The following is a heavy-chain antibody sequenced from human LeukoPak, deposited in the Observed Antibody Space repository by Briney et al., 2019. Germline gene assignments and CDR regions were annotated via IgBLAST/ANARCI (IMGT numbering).Heavy chain of an antibody. D-gene: IGHD6-13*01. V-gene: IGHV1-2*02. CDR1: GYTFTGYY. CDR3: ARDPEIGAAGEFDY. CDR2: INPNSGGT. J-gene: IGHJ4*02. Sequence: ASVKVSCKASGYTFTGYYMHWVRQAPGQGLEWMGWINPNSGGTNYAQKFQGRVTMTRDTSISTVYMELSRLRSDDTAVYYCARDPEIGAAGEFDYWGQGTLVTVSS.